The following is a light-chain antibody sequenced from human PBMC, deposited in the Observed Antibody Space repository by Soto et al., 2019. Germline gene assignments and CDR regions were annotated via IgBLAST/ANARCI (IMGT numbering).Light chain of an antibody. J-gene: IGKJ5*01. CDR1: QSLLHSNGYNY. Sequence: DIVMTQSPLSLPVPPGEPASISCRYSQSLLHSNGYNYLDWYLQKPGQSPQLLIYLGSNRASGVPDRFSGSGSGTDFTLKISRVEAEDVGVYYCMQALQTPITFGQGTRLEIK. CDR3: MQALQTPIT. CDR2: LGS. V-gene: IGKV2-28*01.